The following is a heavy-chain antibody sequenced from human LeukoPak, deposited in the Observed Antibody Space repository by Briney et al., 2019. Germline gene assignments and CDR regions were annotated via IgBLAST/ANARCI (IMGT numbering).Heavy chain of an antibody. Sequence: ASVKVSCKAPGYTFTSYYMHWVRQAPGQGLEWIGIINPSGGSTSYAQKFQGRVTMTRDTSTSTVYMELSSLRSEDTAVYYCARDFRHYDSSGSLDYWGQGTLVTVSS. CDR3: ARDFRHYDSSGSLDY. D-gene: IGHD3-22*01. CDR1: GYTFTSYY. CDR2: INPSGGST. J-gene: IGHJ4*02. V-gene: IGHV1-46*01.